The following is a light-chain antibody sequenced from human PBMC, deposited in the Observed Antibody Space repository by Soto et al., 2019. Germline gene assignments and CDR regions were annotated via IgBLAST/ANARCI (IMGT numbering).Light chain of an antibody. CDR2: DAS. CDR1: QSVGSY. V-gene: IGKV3-11*01. Sequence: EIVLTQSPATLSLSPGERATLSCRASQSVGSYLAWYQQKPGQAPRLLISDASNRATGIPARFSGSGSGTDFTLTITSREPEDFAVYYYQQRTNWPPETFGQGTKVEIK. CDR3: QQRTNWPPET. J-gene: IGKJ2*01.